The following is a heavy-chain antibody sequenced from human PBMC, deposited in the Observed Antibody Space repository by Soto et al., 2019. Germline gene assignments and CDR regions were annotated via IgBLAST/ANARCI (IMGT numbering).Heavy chain of an antibody. D-gene: IGHD6-19*01. CDR2: IYWNDDK. Sequence: CGCSLKKRGQGVGCISQPPGKALGWLALIYWNDDKRYSPSLKVRLYITKDTSKNQVVLTMNNMDPVDTASYYWAHRPSGWSVLAFRGQGTLVTVSS. CDR3: AHRPSGWSVLAF. J-gene: IGHJ4*02. CDR1: GCSLKKRGQG. V-gene: IGHV2-5*01.